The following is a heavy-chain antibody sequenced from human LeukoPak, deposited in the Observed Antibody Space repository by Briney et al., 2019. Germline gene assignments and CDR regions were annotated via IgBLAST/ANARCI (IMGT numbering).Heavy chain of an antibody. D-gene: IGHD6-13*01. V-gene: IGHV3-23*01. Sequence: GGSLRPSCAASGFTFSSYSMTWVRQAPGKGLEWVSGISGSGGSTYYADSVKGRFSISRDSSKNTLYLQMNSLRAEDTAVYYCAKASPYTSSWYDYWGQGTLVTVSS. CDR2: ISGSGGST. J-gene: IGHJ4*02. CDR1: GFTFSSYS. CDR3: AKASPYTSSWYDY.